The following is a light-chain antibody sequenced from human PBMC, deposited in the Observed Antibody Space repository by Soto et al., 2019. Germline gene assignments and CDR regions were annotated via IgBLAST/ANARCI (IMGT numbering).Light chain of an antibody. CDR2: DTF. CDR1: QYISSW. Sequence: DMQMTQSPSSLSASIGERVTITCRASQYISSWLAFYQQTPGKAPTLLMCDTFSLESGVPSRFSGSRSGTEFTLTISSLQPDDYATYYCQQYNSYSSLNFGGGTKGDIK. V-gene: IGKV1-5*01. CDR3: QQYNSYSSLN. J-gene: IGKJ4*01.